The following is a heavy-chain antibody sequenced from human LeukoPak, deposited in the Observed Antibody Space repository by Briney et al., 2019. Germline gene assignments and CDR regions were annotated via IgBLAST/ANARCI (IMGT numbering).Heavy chain of an antibody. J-gene: IGHJ4*02. CDR2: IYVSGTT. V-gene: IGHV3-53*01. D-gene: IGHD3-10*01. Sequence: AGGSLRLSCAASGFTVRDGYMSWVRQAPGKRLKWLAFIYVSGTTFYAASVKGRFTISRDNAKNTVYLQMNNLRAEDTALYYCGRHAYGGSPPLSWGQGALVTVSS. CDR1: GFTVRDGY. CDR3: GRHAYGGSPPLS.